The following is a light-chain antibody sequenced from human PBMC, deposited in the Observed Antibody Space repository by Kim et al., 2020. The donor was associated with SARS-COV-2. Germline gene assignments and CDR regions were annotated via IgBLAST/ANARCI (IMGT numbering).Light chain of an antibody. CDR3: QHYSRFPYT. Sequence: DIQTTQSPSTLSASVGDRVTITCRASESIGTWLAWYQQKPGRAPRLLIYLASTLENGVPSRFSGTGSGTEFSLSITSLQPDDFATYYCQHYSRFPYTFGQGTKLEI. CDR1: ESIGTW. CDR2: LAS. V-gene: IGKV1-5*03. J-gene: IGKJ2*01.